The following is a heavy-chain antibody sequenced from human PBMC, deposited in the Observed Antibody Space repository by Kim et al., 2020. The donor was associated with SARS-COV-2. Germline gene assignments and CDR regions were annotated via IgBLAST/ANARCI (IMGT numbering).Heavy chain of an antibody. Sequence: GGSLRLSCAASGFTFSSYGMHWVRQAPGKGLEWVAVIWYDGSNKYYADSVKGRFTISRDNSKNTLYLQMNSLRAEDTAVYYCARGYYYDSSGYYDAFDYWGQGTLVTVSS. D-gene: IGHD3-22*01. CDR3: ARGYYYDSSGYYDAFDY. CDR2: IWYDGSNK. J-gene: IGHJ4*02. CDR1: GFTFSSYG. V-gene: IGHV3-33*01.